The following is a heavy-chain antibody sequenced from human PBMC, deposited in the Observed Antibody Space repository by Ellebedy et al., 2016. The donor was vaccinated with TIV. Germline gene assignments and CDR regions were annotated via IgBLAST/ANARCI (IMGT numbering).Heavy chain of an antibody. CDR3: ARDPVGVGPAFDI. Sequence: GESLKISCAASEITFRNYGMHWVRQAPGEGLEWVAVIAFDGSIKHYADSVKGRFTVSRDNSKDTLYLQVNSLRAEDTAVYYCARDPVGVGPAFDIWGQGTMVTVSS. J-gene: IGHJ3*02. V-gene: IGHV3-30*03. D-gene: IGHD4-23*01. CDR2: IAFDGSIK. CDR1: EITFRNYG.